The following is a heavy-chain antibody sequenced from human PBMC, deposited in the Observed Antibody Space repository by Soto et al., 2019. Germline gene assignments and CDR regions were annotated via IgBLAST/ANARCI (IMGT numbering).Heavy chain of an antibody. D-gene: IGHD6-13*01. CDR1: GFTFDDYA. V-gene: IGHV3-9*01. CDR3: AKDTGSSRLFDY. Sequence: GGSLRLSCAASGFTFDDYAMHWVRQAPGKGLEWVSGISWNSCSIGYADSVKGRFTISRDNAKNSLYLQMNSLRAEDTALYYCAKDTGSSRLFDYWGQGTLVTVSS. J-gene: IGHJ4*02. CDR2: ISWNSCSI.